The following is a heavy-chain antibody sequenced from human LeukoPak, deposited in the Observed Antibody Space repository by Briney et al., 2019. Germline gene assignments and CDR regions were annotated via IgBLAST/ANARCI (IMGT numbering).Heavy chain of an antibody. V-gene: IGHV3-66*01. Sequence: GGSLRLSCAASGFTVSSSYMNWVRQAPGKGLEWLSIIYSSGSTYYADSVKGRFNISRDNSKNTLYLQMNSLRAEDTAVYYCAREALGGGGYWGQGTLVTVSS. D-gene: IGHD3-10*01. CDR3: AREALGGGGY. CDR2: IYSSGST. J-gene: IGHJ4*02. CDR1: GFTVSSSY.